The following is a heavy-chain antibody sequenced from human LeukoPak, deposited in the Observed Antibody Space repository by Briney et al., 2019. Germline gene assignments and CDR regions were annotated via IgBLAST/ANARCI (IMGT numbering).Heavy chain of an antibody. V-gene: IGHV3-7*01. CDR2: IKQDGSEK. CDR3: TREAAAGIDY. Sequence: PGGSLRLSCAASGFTFSTYWMSWVRQAPGKGLEWVANIKQDGSEKYYLDSVNGRFTISRDNAKNSLYLQMNSLRAEDTAVYFCTREAAAGIDYWGQGTLVTVSS. J-gene: IGHJ4*02. CDR1: GFTFSTYW. D-gene: IGHD6-13*01.